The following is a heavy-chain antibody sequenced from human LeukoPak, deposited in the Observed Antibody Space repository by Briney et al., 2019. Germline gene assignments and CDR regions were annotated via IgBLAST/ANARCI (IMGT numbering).Heavy chain of an antibody. CDR1: GYTFASYY. Sequence: ASVKVSCKASGYTFASYYMHWVRQAPGQGLEWMGIINPSGGSASYAQKFQGRVTMTRDTSTSTVYMELSSLRSEDTAVYYCARTPFGELFFDYWGQGTLVTVSS. CDR2: INPSGGSA. D-gene: IGHD3-10*01. CDR3: ARTPFGELFFDY. J-gene: IGHJ4*02. V-gene: IGHV1-46*01.